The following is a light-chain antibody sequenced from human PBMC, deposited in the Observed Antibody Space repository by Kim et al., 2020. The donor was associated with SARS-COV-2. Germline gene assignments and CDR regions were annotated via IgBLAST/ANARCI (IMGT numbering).Light chain of an antibody. J-gene: IGKJ5*01. CDR3: QEADSFPTT. Sequence: ASVGDRVTITCRARQAISTWLAWYQQIPGKAPNLLISAASSLQSGVPSRFSGSGSGTHFTLTITNLQPEDFATYYCQEADSFPTTFGQGTRLEIK. CDR1: QAISTW. CDR2: AAS. V-gene: IGKV1-12*01.